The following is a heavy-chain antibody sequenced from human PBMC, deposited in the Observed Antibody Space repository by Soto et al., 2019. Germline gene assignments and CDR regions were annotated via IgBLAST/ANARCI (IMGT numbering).Heavy chain of an antibody. J-gene: IGHJ4*02. V-gene: IGHV3-23*01. CDR2: ISGSGGST. D-gene: IGHD6-19*01. Sequence: PGGSLRLSCAASGFTFSSYAMSWVRQAPGKGLEWVSAISGSGGSTYYADSVKGRFTISRDNSKNTLYLQMNSLRTEDTAVYYCAKDRLIAVTGTYFDYWGQGTLVTVSS. CDR1: GFTFSSYA. CDR3: AKDRLIAVTGTYFDY.